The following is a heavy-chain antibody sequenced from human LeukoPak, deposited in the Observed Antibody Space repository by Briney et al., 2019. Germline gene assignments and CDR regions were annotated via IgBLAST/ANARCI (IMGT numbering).Heavy chain of an antibody. J-gene: IGHJ4*02. Sequence: GGSLRLSCAASGFIFSSYTMHWVRQAPGKGLEWVSYINSDSSSIKYADSLKGRFTISRDNARNSVFLQMNSLRAEDAAVYYCAKRVQYSSSWFHFDYWGQGTLVTVSS. CDR3: AKRVQYSSSWFHFDY. CDR1: GFIFSSYT. CDR2: INSDSSSI. D-gene: IGHD6-13*01. V-gene: IGHV3-21*04.